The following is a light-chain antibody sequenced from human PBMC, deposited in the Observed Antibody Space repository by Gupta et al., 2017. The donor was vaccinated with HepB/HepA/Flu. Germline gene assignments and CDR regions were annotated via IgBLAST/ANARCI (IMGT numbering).Light chain of an antibody. Sequence: QSVLTPPPSVSGAPGQRVTISCTGSSSNIGAGYDVHWYQQLPGTAPKLLIYGNSNRPSGVPDRFSGSKSGTSASQAITGLQAGDEADYYCQSYDSSLGVVFGGGTKLTVL. CDR3: QSYDSSLGVV. CDR2: GNS. CDR1: SSNIGAGYD. J-gene: IGLJ2*01. V-gene: IGLV1-40*01.